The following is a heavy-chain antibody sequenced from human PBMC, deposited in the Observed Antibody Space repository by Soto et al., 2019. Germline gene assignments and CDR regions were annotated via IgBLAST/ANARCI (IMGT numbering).Heavy chain of an antibody. CDR1: GGSISSSNW. CDR3: ARVRTIFGVVITGMDV. V-gene: IGHV4-4*02. Sequence: SETLSLTCAVSGGSISSSNWWSWVRQPPGKGLEWIGEIYHSGRTNYNPSLKSRVTISVDKSKNQFSLKLSSVTAADTAVYYCARVRTIFGVVITGMDVWGQGTTVTVSS. J-gene: IGHJ6*02. CDR2: IYHSGRT. D-gene: IGHD3-3*01.